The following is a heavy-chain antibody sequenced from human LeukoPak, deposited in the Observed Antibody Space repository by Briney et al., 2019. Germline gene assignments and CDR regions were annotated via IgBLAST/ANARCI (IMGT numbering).Heavy chain of an antibody. V-gene: IGHV1-2*02. J-gene: IGHJ4*02. CDR2: INPHSGGT. CDR3: ARGGGTSGPELDY. D-gene: IGHD3-3*01. Sequence: ASVKVSCKASGYTFTDYYIYWVRQAPGQGLEYMGWINPHSGGTDNAQNFQGRVTMTRDTSIDTAYMELTRMTSDDTAVYFCARGGGTSGPELDYWGQGTLVTVSS. CDR1: GYTFTDYY.